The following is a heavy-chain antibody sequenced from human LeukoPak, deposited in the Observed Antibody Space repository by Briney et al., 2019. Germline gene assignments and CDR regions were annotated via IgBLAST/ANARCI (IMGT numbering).Heavy chain of an antibody. J-gene: IGHJ4*02. D-gene: IGHD2-2*01. CDR1: GYTFTSYD. CDR2: MNPNSGNT. V-gene: IGHV1-8*03. CDR3: ARSRSSTSNFDY. Sequence: ASVKVSCKASGYTFTSYDINWVRQATGQGLEWMGWMNPNSGNTGYAQKFQGRVTITRNTSISTAYMELSSLRSEDTAVYYGARSRSSTSNFDYWGQGTLVTVSS.